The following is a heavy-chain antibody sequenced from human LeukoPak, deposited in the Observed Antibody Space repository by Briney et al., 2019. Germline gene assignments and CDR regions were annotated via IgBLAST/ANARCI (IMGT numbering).Heavy chain of an antibody. Sequence: PSETLSLTCTVSGGSIRSYYWSWVRQAPGKGLEWVSAVGGTDGRTYYAAFVKGRFTIYRDNSKNTLYLQMNSLRAEDTAVYYCAKDGSYYFDYWGQGTLVTVSS. CDR2: VGGTDGRT. J-gene: IGHJ4*02. CDR1: GGSIRSYY. CDR3: AKDGSYYFDY. V-gene: IGHV3-23*01.